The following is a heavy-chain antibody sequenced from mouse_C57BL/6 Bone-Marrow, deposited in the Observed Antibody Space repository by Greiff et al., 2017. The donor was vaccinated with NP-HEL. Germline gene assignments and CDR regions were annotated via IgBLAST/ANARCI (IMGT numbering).Heavy chain of an antibody. D-gene: IGHD1-1*01. CDR2: IWSDGST. J-gene: IGHJ4*01. V-gene: IGHV2-6-2*01. CDR1: GFSLTSYG. CDR3: ARHYYYGSSYRSYAMDY. Sequence: LVAPSQSLSITCTVSGFSLTSYGVHWVRQPPGKGLEWLVVIWSDGSTTYNSALKSRLSISKDNSKSQVFLKMNSLQTDDTAMYYCARHYYYGSSYRSYAMDYWGQGTSVTVSS.